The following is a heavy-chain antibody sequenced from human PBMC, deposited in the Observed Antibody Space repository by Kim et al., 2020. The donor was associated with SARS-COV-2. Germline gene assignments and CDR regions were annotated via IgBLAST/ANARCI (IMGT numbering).Heavy chain of an antibody. J-gene: IGHJ4*02. CDR3: ARHPRATMVRGGYFDY. V-gene: IGHV4-39*01. Sequence: SHKSRVPISVDTSKNEFPLKLSSVTAADTAVYYCARHPRATMVRGGYFDYWGQGTLVTVSS. D-gene: IGHD3-10*01.